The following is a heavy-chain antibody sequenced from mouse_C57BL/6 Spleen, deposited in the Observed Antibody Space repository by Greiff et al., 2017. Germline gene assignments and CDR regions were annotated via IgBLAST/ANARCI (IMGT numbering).Heavy chain of an antibody. CDR2: IYPGSGST. CDR3: ESGRYYYGRSWAWFAY. Sequence: QVQLQQPGAELVKPGASVKMSCKASGYTFTSYWITWVKQRPGQGLEWIGDIYPGSGSTNYNEKFKSKATLTVDTSSSTAYMQLSSLTSEDSAVYYCESGRYYYGRSWAWFAYWGQGTLVTVSA. CDR1: GYTFTSYW. D-gene: IGHD1-1*01. J-gene: IGHJ3*01. V-gene: IGHV1-55*01.